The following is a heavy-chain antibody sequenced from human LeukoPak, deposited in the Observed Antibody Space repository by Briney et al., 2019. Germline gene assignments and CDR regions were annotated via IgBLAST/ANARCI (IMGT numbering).Heavy chain of an antibody. J-gene: IGHJ4*02. D-gene: IGHD5-12*01. Sequence: SQTLSLTCTVSGGSISSGSYYWSWIRQPAGKGLEWIGRIYTSGSTNYNPSLKSRVTISVDTSKNQFSLKLSSVTAADTAVYYCASGDIVATIFDYWGQGTLDTVSS. CDR2: IYTSGST. CDR3: ASGDIVATIFDY. CDR1: GGSISSGSYY. V-gene: IGHV4-61*02.